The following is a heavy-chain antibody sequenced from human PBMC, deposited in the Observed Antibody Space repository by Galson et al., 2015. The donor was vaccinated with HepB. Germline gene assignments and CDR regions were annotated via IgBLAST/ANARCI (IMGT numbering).Heavy chain of an antibody. CDR1: GYTFTSYA. CDR3: AREYDSSGLTYYNWFDP. D-gene: IGHD3-22*01. Sequence: SVKVSCKASGYTFTSYAMHWVRQAPGQRLEWMGWINAGNGNTKYSQKFQGRVTITRDTSASTAYMELSSLRSEDTAVYYCAREYDSSGLTYYNWFDPWGQGTLVTVSS. CDR2: INAGNGNT. J-gene: IGHJ5*02. V-gene: IGHV1-3*01.